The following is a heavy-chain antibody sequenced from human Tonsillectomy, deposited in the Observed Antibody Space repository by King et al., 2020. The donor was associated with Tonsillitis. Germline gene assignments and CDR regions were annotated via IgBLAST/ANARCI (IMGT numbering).Heavy chain of an antibody. CDR3: ARLTRSTPFDD. CDR1: GYSISSGYF. J-gene: IGHJ4*02. Sequence: VQLQESGPGXVXXSXTLXXXXAXSGYSISSGYFWGWXRQPPGKGLEWIGHIYHTGSTFYNPSLKARVTISVDTSKNQFSLKVTSVTAADTAVYYCARLTRSTPFDDWGQGTLVTVSS. CDR2: IYHTGST. V-gene: IGHV4-38-2*01.